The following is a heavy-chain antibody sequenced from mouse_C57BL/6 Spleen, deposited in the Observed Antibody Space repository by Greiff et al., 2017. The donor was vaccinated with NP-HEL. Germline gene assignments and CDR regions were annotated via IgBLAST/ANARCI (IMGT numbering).Heavy chain of an antibody. V-gene: IGHV2-2*01. CDR1: GFSLTSYG. Sequence: VKVVESGPGLVQPSQSLSITCTVSGFSLTSYGVHWVRQSPGKGLEWLGVIWSGGSTDYNAAFISRLSISKDNSKSQVFFKMNSLQADDTAIDYCARNYYGSSPWFAYWGQGTLVTVSA. CDR2: IWSGGST. CDR3: ARNYYGSSPWFAY. J-gene: IGHJ3*01. D-gene: IGHD1-1*01.